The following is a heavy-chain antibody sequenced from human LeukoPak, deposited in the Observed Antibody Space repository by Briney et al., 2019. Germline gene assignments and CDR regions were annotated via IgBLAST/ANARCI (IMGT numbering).Heavy chain of an antibody. CDR2: INTDGGTT. CDR1: GFTFSSYW. D-gene: IGHD4-23*01. J-gene: IGHJ4*02. Sequence: PGGSLRLSCAVSGFTFSSYWMHWVRQAPGKGLVWVSRINTDGGTTSYADSVNGRFSISRDNAKNTLYLQMNSLRAEDTAVDYCARDYDGNFAVEYWGQGTLVTVSS. CDR3: ARDYDGNFAVEY. V-gene: IGHV3-74*01.